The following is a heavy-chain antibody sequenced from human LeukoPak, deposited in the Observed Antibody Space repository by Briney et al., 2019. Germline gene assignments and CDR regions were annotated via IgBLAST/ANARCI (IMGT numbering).Heavy chain of an antibody. CDR2: IYYSGST. CDR3: ARDDRVLRFLEWSLDAYYYGMDV. D-gene: IGHD3-3*01. CDR1: GGSISSYY. Sequence: SETLSLTCTVSGGSISSYYWSWIRQPPGKGLEWIGCIYYSGSTNYNPSLKSRVTISVDTSKNQFSLKLSSVTAADTAVYYCARDDRVLRFLEWSLDAYYYGMDVWGQGTTVTVSS. V-gene: IGHV4-59*01. J-gene: IGHJ6*02.